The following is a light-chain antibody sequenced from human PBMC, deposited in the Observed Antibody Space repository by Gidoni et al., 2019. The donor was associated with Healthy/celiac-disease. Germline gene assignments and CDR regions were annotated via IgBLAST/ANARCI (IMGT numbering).Light chain of an antibody. CDR2: EVS. Sequence: QSALTQPASVSASPGQSITISCTGTSSDVGGYNYVSWYQQHPGTAPKLMIYEVSNRPSGVSNRFSGSKSGNTASLTISGLQAEDEADYYCSSYTSSSTRVFGTGTKVTVL. J-gene: IGLJ1*01. CDR1: SSDVGGYNY. CDR3: SSYTSSSTRV. V-gene: IGLV2-14*01.